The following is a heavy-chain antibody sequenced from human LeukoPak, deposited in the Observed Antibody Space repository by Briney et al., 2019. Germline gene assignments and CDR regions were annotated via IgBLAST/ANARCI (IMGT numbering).Heavy chain of an antibody. D-gene: IGHD3-22*01. CDR2: IRYDGSNK. V-gene: IGHV3-30*02. CDR3: ARDNSRDSSGYDY. J-gene: IGHJ4*02. Sequence: GGSLRLSCAASGFTFSSYGMHWVRQAPGKGLEWVAFIRYDGSNKFYADSVKGRFTISRDNSKNTLYLQMNSLRAEDTAVYYCARDNSRDSSGYDYWGQGTLVTVSS. CDR1: GFTFSSYG.